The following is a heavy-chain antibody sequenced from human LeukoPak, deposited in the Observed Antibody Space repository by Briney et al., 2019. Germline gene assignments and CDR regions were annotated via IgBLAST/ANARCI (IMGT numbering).Heavy chain of an antibody. CDR2: LHRDGSV. V-gene: IGHV3-53*01. CDR1: GFTVSDNN. CDR3: ERVHGGGY. Sequence: GGSLRPSCAASGFTVSDNNMIWVRQAPGKGLEWVSTLHRDGSVRYADSVNGRFTISRDDSKSTLSLQMSSLRDEDTAVYYCERVHGGGYWGQGTLVTVSS. D-gene: IGHD3-16*01. J-gene: IGHJ4*02.